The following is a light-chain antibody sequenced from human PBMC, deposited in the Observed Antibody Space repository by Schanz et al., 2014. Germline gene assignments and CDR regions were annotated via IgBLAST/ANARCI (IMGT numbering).Light chain of an antibody. CDR1: SSDVGSSKY. V-gene: IGLV2-14*03. J-gene: IGLJ1*01. CDR2: EVS. CDR3: TSYRDYNDPCV. Sequence: QSALTQPASVSASLGQSITISCTGSSSDVGSSKYVSWYQQFPGKAPKPLIYEVSVRLSGVSSRFSGSKSGNTASLTISGLQPEDEAQYYCTSYRDYNDPCVFGTGTKLTVL.